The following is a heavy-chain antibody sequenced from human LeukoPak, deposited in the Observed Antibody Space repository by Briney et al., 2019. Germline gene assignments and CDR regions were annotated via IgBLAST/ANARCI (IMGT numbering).Heavy chain of an antibody. CDR2: MSYDGSNK. D-gene: IGHD3-10*01. CDR3: AKGTGIYFDY. Sequence: GGSLRLSCAASGFTFSSYGMHWVRQAPGKGLEWVAVMSYDGSNKYYADSVKGRFTISRDNSKNTLYLQMNSLRAEDTAVYYCAKGTGIYFDYWGQGTLVTVSS. J-gene: IGHJ4*02. V-gene: IGHV3-30*18. CDR1: GFTFSSYG.